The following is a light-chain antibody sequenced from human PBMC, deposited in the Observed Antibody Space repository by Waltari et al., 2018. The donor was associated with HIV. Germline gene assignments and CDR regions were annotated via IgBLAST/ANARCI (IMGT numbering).Light chain of an antibody. J-gene: IGLJ3*02. V-gene: IGLV4-69*01. Sequence: QLVLTQSPSASYSLGASVKLPCTLSSGHSSYALAWHQPQPEKGPRYLMKLNSDGSHSKGDGIPDRFSGSSSGAERSLTISSLQSEDEADYYCQTWGTGVFGGGTKLTLL. CDR2: LNSDGSH. CDR3: QTWGTGV. CDR1: SGHSSYA.